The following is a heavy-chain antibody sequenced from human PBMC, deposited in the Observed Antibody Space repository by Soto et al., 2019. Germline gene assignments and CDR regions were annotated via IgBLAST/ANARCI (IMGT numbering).Heavy chain of an antibody. CDR2: INHSGST. CDR3: ARMDDNDFDYYYYGMDV. D-gene: IGHD3-16*01. Sequence: QVQLQQWGAGLLKPSETLSLTCAVYGGSFSGYYWSWIRQPPGKGLEWIGEINHSGSTNYNPSLKSQATISVDTSKNQFSLKLSSVTAADTAVYYCARMDDNDFDYYYYGMDVWGQGTTVTVSS. CDR1: GGSFSGYY. V-gene: IGHV4-34*01. J-gene: IGHJ6*02.